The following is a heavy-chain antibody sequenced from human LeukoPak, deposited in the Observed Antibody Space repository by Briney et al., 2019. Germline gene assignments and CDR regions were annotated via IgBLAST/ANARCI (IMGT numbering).Heavy chain of an antibody. CDR1: GYIFDMYY. CDR2: ISAYNGNT. Sequence: ASVKVSCKASGYIFDMYYMHWVRQAPGQGLEWMGWISAYNGNTNYAQKLQGRVTMTTDTSTSTAYMELRSLRSDDTAVYYCAITFGGSDGYFDYWGQGTLVTVSS. CDR3: AITFGGSDGYFDY. J-gene: IGHJ4*02. V-gene: IGHV1-18*04. D-gene: IGHD3-10*01.